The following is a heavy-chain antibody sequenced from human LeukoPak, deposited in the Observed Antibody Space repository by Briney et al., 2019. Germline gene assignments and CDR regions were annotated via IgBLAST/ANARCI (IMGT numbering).Heavy chain of an antibody. CDR2: ISGSGGST. V-gene: IGHV3-23*01. CDR3: AKDSWIQLWLRGAFDI. J-gene: IGHJ3*02. Sequence: PGGSLRLSCAPSGFTFSSYAMSWVRQAPGKGLEWVSAISGSGGSTYYADSVKGRFTISRDNSKNTLYLQMNSLRAEDTAVYYCAKDSWIQLWLRGAFDIWGQGTMVTVSS. D-gene: IGHD5-18*01. CDR1: GFTFSSYA.